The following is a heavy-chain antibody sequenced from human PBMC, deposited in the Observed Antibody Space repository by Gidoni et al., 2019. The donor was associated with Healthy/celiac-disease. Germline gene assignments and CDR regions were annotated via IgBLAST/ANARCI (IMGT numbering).Heavy chain of an antibody. Sequence: QVQLVQSGAEVKKPGSSVKVSCKASGGTFSSYAISWVRQAPGQGLEWMGGIIPSFGTANYAQKFQGRVTITADESTSTAYMELSSLRSEDTAVYYCARGDGYNWGAAVAYWGQGTLVTVSS. CDR2: IIPSFGTA. CDR3: ARGDGYNWGAAVAY. D-gene: IGHD5-12*01. CDR1: GGTFSSYA. J-gene: IGHJ4*02. V-gene: IGHV1-69*01.